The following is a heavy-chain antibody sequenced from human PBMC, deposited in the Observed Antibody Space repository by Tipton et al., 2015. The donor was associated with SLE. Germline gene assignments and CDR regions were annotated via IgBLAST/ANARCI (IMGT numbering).Heavy chain of an antibody. J-gene: IGHJ4*02. CDR3: ARDPSYCSGRSCYEGQFL. V-gene: IGHV1-69-2*01. Sequence: VQLVQSGAEVKKPGATVKISCKVSGYSFTDYYMHWVQQAPGKGLEWMGLVNPEDGDTVYAEKFQGRLSITADTSTGTAYMELSSLRSDDTAVYYCARDPSYCSGRSCYEGQFLWGQGTLVTVSS. CDR1: GYSFTDYY. CDR2: VNPEDGDT. D-gene: IGHD2-15*01.